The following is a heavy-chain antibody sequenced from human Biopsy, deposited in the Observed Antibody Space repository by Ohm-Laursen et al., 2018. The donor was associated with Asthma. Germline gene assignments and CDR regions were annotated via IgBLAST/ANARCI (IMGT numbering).Heavy chain of an antibody. J-gene: IGHJ4*02. V-gene: IGHV3-53*01. CDR3: AGGDGRNWSHYYFDY. Sequence: SLRLSCAASGFAVSRDYMFWVRQAPGKGLEWVSVIYSGGTSHNADYVGGRFTISRGYSKNTLYLQMHSQRAEDTAVYYCAGGDGRNWSHYYFDYWGQGTLVTVSS. CDR2: IYSGGTS. CDR1: GFAVSRDY. D-gene: IGHD4-23*01.